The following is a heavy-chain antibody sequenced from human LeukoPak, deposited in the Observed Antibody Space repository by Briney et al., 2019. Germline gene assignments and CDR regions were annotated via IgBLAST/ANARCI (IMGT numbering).Heavy chain of an antibody. CDR1: GGSISSSSYY. CDR3: ARGQGTVTTH. V-gene: IGHV4-39*01. Sequence: SETLSLTCTVSGGSISSSSYYWGWIRQPPGKGLEWIGSIYYSGSTYYNPSLRSRVTISVDTSKNQFSLNLSSVTAADTAVYYCARGQGTVTTHWGQGTLVTVSS. D-gene: IGHD4-17*01. CDR2: IYYSGST. J-gene: IGHJ4*02.